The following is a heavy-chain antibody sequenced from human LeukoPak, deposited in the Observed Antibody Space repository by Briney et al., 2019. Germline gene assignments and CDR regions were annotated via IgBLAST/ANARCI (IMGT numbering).Heavy chain of an antibody. Sequence: VASVKVSCKASGYTFTSYAISWVRQAPGQGLEWMGGIIPIFGTADYAQKFQGRVTITADKSTSTAYMELSSLRSEDTAVYYCARVGLYSYGYFGDHDGYYMDVWGKGTTVTVSS. CDR2: IIPIFGTA. CDR1: GYTFTSYA. D-gene: IGHD5-18*01. V-gene: IGHV1-69*06. J-gene: IGHJ6*03. CDR3: ARVGLYSYGYFGDHDGYYMDV.